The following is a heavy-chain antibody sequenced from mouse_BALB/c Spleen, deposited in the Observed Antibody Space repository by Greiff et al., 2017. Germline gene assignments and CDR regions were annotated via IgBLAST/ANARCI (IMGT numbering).Heavy chain of an antibody. V-gene: IGHV3-2*02. J-gene: IGHJ2*01. CDR3: ARGDGYYVFDY. D-gene: IGHD2-3*01. CDR1: GYSITSDYA. CDR2: ISYSGST. Sequence: VQLKESGPGLVKPSQSLSLTCTVTGYSITSDYAWNWIRQFPGNKLEWMGYISYSGSTSYNPSLKSRISITRDTSKNQFFLQLNSVTTEDTATYYCARGDGYYVFDYWGQGTTLTVSS.